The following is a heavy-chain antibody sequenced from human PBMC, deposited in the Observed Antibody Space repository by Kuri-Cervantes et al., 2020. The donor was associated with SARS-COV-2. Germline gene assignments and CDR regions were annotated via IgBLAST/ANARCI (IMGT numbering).Heavy chain of an antibody. Sequence: GGSLRLSCAASGFTFSSYAMHWVRQAPGKGLEWVAVISYDGSNKYYADSVKGRFTISRDNSKNTLYLQMNSLRAEGTAVYYCAKDRSGYYQYWGQGTLVTVSS. J-gene: IGHJ4*02. CDR3: AKDRSGYYQY. D-gene: IGHD3-22*01. CDR2: ISYDGSNK. CDR1: GFTFSSYA. V-gene: IGHV3-30-3*01.